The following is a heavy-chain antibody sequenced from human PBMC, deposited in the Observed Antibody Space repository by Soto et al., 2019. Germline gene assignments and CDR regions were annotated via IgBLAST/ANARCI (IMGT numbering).Heavy chain of an antibody. CDR1: GYSFTSYW. Sequence: GESLKISCKGSGYSFTSYWIGWVRQMPGKGLEWMGIIYPGDSDTRYSPSFQGQVTISADKSISTAYLQWSSLKASETAMYYCARRRINSKTDYNWFDPWGQGTLVTVSS. V-gene: IGHV5-51*01. CDR2: IYPGDSDT. CDR3: ARRRINSKTDYNWFDP. D-gene: IGHD6-13*01. J-gene: IGHJ5*02.